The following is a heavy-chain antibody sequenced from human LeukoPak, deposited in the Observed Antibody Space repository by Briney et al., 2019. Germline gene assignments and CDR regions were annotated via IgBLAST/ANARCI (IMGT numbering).Heavy chain of an antibody. CDR3: ARHFAPTDLPYHFDY. D-gene: IGHD3-3*01. V-gene: IGHV4-39*01. Sequence: KPSETLSLTCTVSGGSISSSSYYWGWIRQPPGKGLEWIGSIYYSGSTYFNPSLKTRVTISVDTSKNQFSLKLSSVTAADTAVYYCARHFAPTDLPYHFDYWGQGTLVTVSS. CDR1: GGSISSSSYY. CDR2: IYYSGST. J-gene: IGHJ4*02.